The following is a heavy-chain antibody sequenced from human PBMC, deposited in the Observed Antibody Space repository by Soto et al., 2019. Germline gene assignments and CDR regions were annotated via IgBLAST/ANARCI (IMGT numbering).Heavy chain of an antibody. CDR3: AGPLGYSSSSDGSMDV. J-gene: IGHJ6*02. CDR1: GGSISSGGYY. V-gene: IGHV4-31*03. D-gene: IGHD6-6*01. Sequence: ASETLSLTCTVSGGSISSGGYYWSWIRQHPGKGLEWIGYIYYSGSTYYNPSLKSRVTISVDTSKNQFSLKLSSVTAADTAVYYCAGPLGYSSSSDGSMDVWGQGTTVTVSS. CDR2: IYYSGST.